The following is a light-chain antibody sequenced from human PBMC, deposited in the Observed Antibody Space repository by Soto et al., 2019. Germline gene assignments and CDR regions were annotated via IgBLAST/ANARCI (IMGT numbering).Light chain of an antibody. CDR1: SSDVGGYNY. J-gene: IGLJ1*01. Sequence: QSVLTQPASVSGSPGQSITISCTGTSSDVGGYNYVSWHQQHPGKAPKLMIYEVTNRPSGVSNRFSGSKSGNTASLTISGLQAEDEADYYCSSYTSRSTIVFGTGTKVTVL. CDR3: SSYTSRSTIV. CDR2: EVT. V-gene: IGLV2-14*01.